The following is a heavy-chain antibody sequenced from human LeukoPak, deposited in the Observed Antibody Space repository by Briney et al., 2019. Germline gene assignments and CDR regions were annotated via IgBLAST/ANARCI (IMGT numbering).Heavy chain of an antibody. CDR1: GFTFSSYS. V-gene: IGHV3-23*01. CDR2: ISGSGGST. J-gene: IGHJ3*02. CDR3: AKDLPPYYYDSSGYVFDAFDI. Sequence: PGGSLRLSCAASGFTFSSYSMNWVRQPPGKGLEWVSAISGSGGSTYYADSVKGRFTISRDNSKNTLYLQMNSLRAEDTAVYYCAKDLPPYYYDSSGYVFDAFDIWGQGTMVTVSS. D-gene: IGHD3-22*01.